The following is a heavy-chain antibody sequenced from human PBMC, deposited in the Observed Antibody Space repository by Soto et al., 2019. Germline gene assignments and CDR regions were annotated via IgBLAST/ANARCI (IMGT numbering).Heavy chain of an antibody. CDR2: FDPEDGET. CDR1: GYTLTELS. D-gene: IGHD3-9*01. CDR3: ATGVLRYFDWRSYYYYGMDV. Sequence: ASVKVSCKVSGYTLTELSMHWVRQAPGKGLEWMGGFDPEDGETIYAQKFQGRVTMTEDTSTDTAYMELSSLRSEDTAVYYCATGVLRYFDWRSYYYYGMDVWGQGTTVTVSS. J-gene: IGHJ6*02. V-gene: IGHV1-24*01.